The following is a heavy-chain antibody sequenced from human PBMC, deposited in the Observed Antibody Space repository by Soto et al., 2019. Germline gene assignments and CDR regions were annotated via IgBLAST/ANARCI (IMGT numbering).Heavy chain of an antibody. CDR3: ARGLKTIAAAGTGYYGMDV. J-gene: IGHJ6*02. V-gene: IGHV1-69*06. CDR1: GGTFSSYA. D-gene: IGHD6-13*01. Sequence: QVQLVQSGAEVKKPGSSVKVSCKASGGTFSSYAISWVRQAPGQGLEWMGGIIPIFGTANYAQKFQGRVTITADKSTSTAYMELSSLRSEDTAVYYCARGLKTIAAAGTGYYGMDVWGQGTTVTVSS. CDR2: IIPIFGTA.